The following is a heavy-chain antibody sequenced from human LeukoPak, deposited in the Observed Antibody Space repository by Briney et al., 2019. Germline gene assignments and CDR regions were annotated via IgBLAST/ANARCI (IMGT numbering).Heavy chain of an antibody. Sequence: GGSLRLSCAASGFTFSSYSMNWVRQAPGKGLEWVSSISSSSSYIYYADSVKGRFTISRDKSKNTLYLQMNSLRIEDTAVYYCAKDGGLLYYYYYGIDVWGQGTTVTVSS. V-gene: IGHV3-21*06. CDR2: ISSSSSYI. CDR3: AKDGGLLYYYYYGIDV. CDR1: GFTFSSYS. D-gene: IGHD3-10*01. J-gene: IGHJ6*02.